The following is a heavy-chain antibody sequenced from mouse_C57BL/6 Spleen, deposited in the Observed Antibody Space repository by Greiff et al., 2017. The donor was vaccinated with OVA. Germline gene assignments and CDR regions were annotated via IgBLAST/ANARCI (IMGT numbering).Heavy chain of an antibody. V-gene: IGHV1-15*01. J-gene: IGHJ4*01. CDR1: GYTFTDYE. CDR2: IDPETGGT. D-gene: IGHD3-2*02. Sequence: VHLVESGAELVRPGASVTLSCKASGYTFTDYEMHWVKQTPVHGLEWIGAIDPETGGTAYNQKFKGKAILTADKSSSTAYMELRSLTSEDSAVYYCTRRLLYYAMDYWGQGTSVTVSS. CDR3: TRRLLYYAMDY.